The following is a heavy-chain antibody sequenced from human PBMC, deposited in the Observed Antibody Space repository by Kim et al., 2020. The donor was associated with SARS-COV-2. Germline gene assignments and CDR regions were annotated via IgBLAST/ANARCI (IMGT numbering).Heavy chain of an antibody. CDR1: GFTFSSYS. J-gene: IGHJ6*02. Sequence: GGSLXLSXAXSGFTFSSYSMNWVRQAPGKGLEWVSSISSSSSYIYYADSVKGRFTISRDNAKNSLYLQMNSLRAEDTAVYYCAVWGFGELLYYYYYYGMDVWGQGTTVTVSS. CDR3: AVWGFGELLYYYYYYGMDV. CDR2: ISSSSSYI. D-gene: IGHD3-10*01. V-gene: IGHV3-21*01.